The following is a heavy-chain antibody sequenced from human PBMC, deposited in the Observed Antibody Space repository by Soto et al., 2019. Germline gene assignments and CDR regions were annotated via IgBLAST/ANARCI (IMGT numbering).Heavy chain of an antibody. V-gene: IGHV4-61*08. CDR2: TLYSGSP. Sequence: PSETLSLTXRVSGGSVGTGAYYWSWIRQPPGKGLEWIGYTLYSGSPNYNPSLQSLQSRVTISVDTSRNQFSLRLTSVTAADTALYYCARHDYYHRTFDIWGQGTLVTV. CDR3: ARHDYYHRTFDI. D-gene: IGHD3-9*01. J-gene: IGHJ3*02. CDR1: GGSVGTGAYY.